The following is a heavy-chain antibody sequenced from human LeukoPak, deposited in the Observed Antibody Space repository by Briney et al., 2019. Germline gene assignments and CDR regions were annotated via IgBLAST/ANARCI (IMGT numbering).Heavy chain of an antibody. CDR1: GFTFSTYT. J-gene: IGHJ4*02. Sequence: GRSLRLSCAASGFTFSTYTMNWVRQAPGKGLEWVSSIISVGTSIYYADSVKGRFTISRDNAKSSLYLQLNSLRAEDTAVYYCARAQSADSWGQGTLVTVSS. CDR2: IISVGTSI. D-gene: IGHD3-3*01. V-gene: IGHV3-21*01. CDR3: ARAQSADS.